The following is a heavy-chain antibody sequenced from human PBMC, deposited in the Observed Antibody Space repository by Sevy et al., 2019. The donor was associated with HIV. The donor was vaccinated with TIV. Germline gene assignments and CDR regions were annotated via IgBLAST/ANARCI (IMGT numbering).Heavy chain of an antibody. J-gene: IGHJ2*01. V-gene: IGHV3-48*02. Sequence: GGSLRLSCAASGFTFSSYSMNWVRQAPGKGLEWVSYISSSSSTIYYADSVKGRFTISRDNAKNSLYLQMNSLRDEDTAVYYCARACGDDAYWYFDLWGRGTLVTVSS. CDR1: GFTFSSYS. CDR2: ISSSSSTI. D-gene: IGHD4-17*01. CDR3: ARACGDDAYWYFDL.